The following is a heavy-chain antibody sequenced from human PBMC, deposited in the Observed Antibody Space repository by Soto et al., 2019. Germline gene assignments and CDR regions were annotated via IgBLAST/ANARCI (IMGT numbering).Heavy chain of an antibody. J-gene: IGHJ2*01. CDR1: GGSISSGGYY. CDR2: IYYSGST. V-gene: IGHV4-31*03. D-gene: IGHD4-17*01. CDR3: ARGEPHYGDYRYWYFDL. Sequence: QVQLQESGPGLVKPSQTLSLTCTVSGGSISSGGYYWSWIRQHPGKGLEWIGYIYYSGSTYYNPSLKSRVTISVDTSKNQFSLKLSSVTAADTAVYYCARGEPHYGDYRYWYFDLWGRGTLVTVSS.